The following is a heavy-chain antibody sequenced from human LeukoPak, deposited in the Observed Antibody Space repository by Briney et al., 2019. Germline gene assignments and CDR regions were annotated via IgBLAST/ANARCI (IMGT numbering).Heavy chain of an antibody. CDR2: ISYDGRNE. CDR3: AKEDSTGWYGIDY. D-gene: IGHD6-19*01. Sequence: GGSLRLSCAASGYAFTTYGMHWVRQAPGKGLEWVTVISYDGRNEYYADSVKGRFTISRDNSKNTVYLQMNSLRAEDTAVYYCAKEDSTGWYGIDYWGQGTLVTVSS. CDR1: GYAFTTYG. V-gene: IGHV3-30*18. J-gene: IGHJ4*02.